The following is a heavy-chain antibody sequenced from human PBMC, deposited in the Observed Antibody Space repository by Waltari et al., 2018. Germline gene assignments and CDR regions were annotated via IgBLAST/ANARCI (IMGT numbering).Heavy chain of an antibody. J-gene: IGHJ4*02. D-gene: IGHD1-26*01. Sequence: EVQLVNSGGGLVQPGGSLRLSCAASDFFFTYSWLDWVGQAPGTGKGLVWVSRMKTDGTSITYADSVKGRFTISRDSAKNTYYLQMNSLRAEDTAVYYCARKYSAIRGGRYFDYWGQGTLVAVSS. V-gene: IGHV3-74*03. CDR3: ARKYSAIRGGRYFDY. CDR2: MKTDGTSI. CDR1: DFFFTYSW.